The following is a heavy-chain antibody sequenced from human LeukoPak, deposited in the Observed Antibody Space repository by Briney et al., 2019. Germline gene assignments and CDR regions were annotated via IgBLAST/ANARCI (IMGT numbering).Heavy chain of an antibody. CDR2: INTNTGNP. Sequence: GASVKVSCKASGYTFTSYATNWVRQAPGQGLEWMGWINTNTGNPTYAQGFTGRFVFSLDTSVSTAYLQISSLKAEDTAVYYCARTYYYGSGSYYNEGRDPRLYYYYMDVWGKGTTVTVSS. V-gene: IGHV7-4-1*02. D-gene: IGHD3-10*01. CDR1: GYTFTSYA. J-gene: IGHJ6*03. CDR3: ARTYYYGSGSYYNEGRDPRLYYYYMDV.